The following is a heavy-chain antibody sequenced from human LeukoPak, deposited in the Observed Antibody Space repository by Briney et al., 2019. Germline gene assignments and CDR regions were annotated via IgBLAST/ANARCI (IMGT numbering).Heavy chain of an antibody. Sequence: PGGSLRLSCAASGFTFSDYYMSWIRQAPGKGLEWVSYISSSGSTIYYADSVKGRFTISRDNAKNSLYLQMNSLRAEDTAVYYCARETTLGYCSSTSCYRHYYYMDVWGKGTTVTVSS. V-gene: IGHV3-11*04. CDR2: ISSSGSTI. J-gene: IGHJ6*03. CDR3: ARETTLGYCSSTSCYRHYYYMDV. D-gene: IGHD2-2*01. CDR1: GFTFSDYY.